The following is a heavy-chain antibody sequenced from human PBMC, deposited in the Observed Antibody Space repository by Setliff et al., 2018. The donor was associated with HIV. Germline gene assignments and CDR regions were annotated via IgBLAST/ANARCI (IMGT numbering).Heavy chain of an antibody. CDR1: GYSFTTYG. J-gene: IGHJ6*03. CDR2: ISAYNGHT. D-gene: IGHD2-2*01. CDR3: ATSSRIYYYSYMDV. V-gene: IGHV1-18*01. Sequence: GASVKVSCKASGYSFTTYGISWVRQAPGQGLEWMGWISAYNGHTNYAQKLQGRVTMTTDTSTSTAYMELRTLRSDDTAVYYCATSSRIYYYSYMDVWGKGTTVTVSS.